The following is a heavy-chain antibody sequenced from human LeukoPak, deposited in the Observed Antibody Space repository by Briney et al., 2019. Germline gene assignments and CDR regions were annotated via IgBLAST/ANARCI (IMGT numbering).Heavy chain of an antibody. D-gene: IGHD6-13*01. V-gene: IGHV3-66*01. CDR2: IYSGGST. J-gene: IGHJ4*02. CDR3: ARRAADRPDY. CDR1: GFTVSSNY. Sequence: PGGSLRLSCAASGFTVSSNYMSWVRQAPGKGPEWVSVIYSGGSTYYADSVKGGFTISRDNSKNTLYLQMNSLRAEDTAVYYCARRAADRPDYWGQGTLVTVSS.